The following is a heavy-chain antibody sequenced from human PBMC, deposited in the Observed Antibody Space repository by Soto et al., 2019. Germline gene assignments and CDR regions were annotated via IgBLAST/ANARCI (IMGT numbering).Heavy chain of an antibody. V-gene: IGHV3-30*18. Sequence: GGSLRLSCAASGFTFSSYGMHWVRQAPGKGLEWVAVISYDGSNKYYADSVKGRFTISRDNSKNTLYLQMNSLRAEDTAVYYCAKDRRFLEWLPIGGWFDPWGQGTLVTVSS. CDR2: ISYDGSNK. CDR3: AKDRRFLEWLPIGGWFDP. J-gene: IGHJ5*02. CDR1: GFTFSSYG. D-gene: IGHD3-3*01.